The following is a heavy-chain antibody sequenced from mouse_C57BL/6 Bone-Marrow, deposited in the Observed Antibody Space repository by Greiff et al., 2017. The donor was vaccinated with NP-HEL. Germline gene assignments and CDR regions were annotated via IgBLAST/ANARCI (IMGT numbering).Heavy chain of an antibody. CDR1: GYTFTSYW. J-gene: IGHJ1*03. CDR2: IDPNSGGT. CDR3: ARNYYGSRGWYFDV. D-gene: IGHD1-1*01. V-gene: IGHV1-72*01. Sequence: QVQLQQPGADLVKPGASVKLSCKASGYTFTSYWMHWVKQRPGRGLEWIGRIDPNSGGTKFNEQFKTQDTLTVDKPSSTAYMQLSSLTSEDSAVYYCARNYYGSRGWYFDVWGTGTTVTVSS.